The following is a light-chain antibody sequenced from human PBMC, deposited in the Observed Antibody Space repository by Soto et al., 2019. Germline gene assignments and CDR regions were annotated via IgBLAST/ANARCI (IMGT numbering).Light chain of an antibody. CDR3: QQYGSSFT. Sequence: TVLPQDGGALSLSXXARHTLYCRASQSVSNNYLAWYQQKPGQAPRLLIYGASSRATGIPDRFSGSGSGTDFTLTISRLEPEDFAVYYCQQYGSSFTLGQGTRLEFK. CDR2: GAS. J-gene: IGKJ5*01. V-gene: IGKV3-20*01. CDR1: QSVSNNY.